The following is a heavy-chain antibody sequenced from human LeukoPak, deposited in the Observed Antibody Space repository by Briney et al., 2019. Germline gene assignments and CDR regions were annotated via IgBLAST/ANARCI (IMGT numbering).Heavy chain of an antibody. J-gene: IGHJ4*02. V-gene: IGHV1-69*05. Sequence: SVKVSCKASGGTFSNYALSWVRQAPGQGLEWMGGIIPIFGAANYPQKFQGRVTITTDESTSTAYMELSSLTSEDTAVYYCARGGDGYNYGHTPPNYWGQGTLVTVSS. CDR2: IIPIFGAA. CDR3: ARGGDGYNYGHTPPNY. D-gene: IGHD5-24*01. CDR1: GGTFSNYA.